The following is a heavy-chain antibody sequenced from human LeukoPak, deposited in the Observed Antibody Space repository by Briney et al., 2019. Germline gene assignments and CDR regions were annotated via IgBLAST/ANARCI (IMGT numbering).Heavy chain of an antibody. D-gene: IGHD3-22*01. V-gene: IGHV5-51*01. CDR2: IYPGDSDT. J-gene: IGHJ4*02. CDR3: ARGGLIYDSSGYFDY. Sequence: GESLKISCKGSGYSFTSYWIGWVRQMPGKGLEWMGIIYPGDSDTRYSPSFQGQVTISADKSISTAYLQWSSLKASDTAMYYCARGGLIYDSSGYFDYWGQGTLVTVSS. CDR1: GYSFTSYW.